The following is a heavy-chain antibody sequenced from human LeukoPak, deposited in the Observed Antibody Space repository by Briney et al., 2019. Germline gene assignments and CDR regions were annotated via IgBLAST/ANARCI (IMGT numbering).Heavy chain of an antibody. CDR3: AKERGYGYNHIDY. Sequence: PGGSLRLSCAASGFTFSSYNMNWVRQAPGKGLEWVSTISGSGGSTYYADSVKGRFTISRDKSKNTVYLQMNSLRAEDTAVYYCAKERGYGYNHIDYWGQGTLVTVSS. CDR2: ISGSGGST. J-gene: IGHJ4*02. V-gene: IGHV3-23*01. D-gene: IGHD5-24*01. CDR1: GFTFSSYN.